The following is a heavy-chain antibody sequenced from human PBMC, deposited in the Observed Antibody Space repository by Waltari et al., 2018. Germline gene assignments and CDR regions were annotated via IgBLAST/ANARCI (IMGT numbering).Heavy chain of an antibody. CDR2: ISSSTI. J-gene: IGHJ6*02. CDR3: ARDEGYYYGSGSYFPSIYYYYYGMDV. Sequence: QVQLQESGPGLVKPSETLSLTCTVSGGSISSYYWSWIRQPPGKGLEWVSYISSSTIYYADSVKGRFTIARDNAKNSLYLQMNSLRAEDTAVYYCARDEGYYYGSGSYFPSIYYYYYGMDVWGQGTTVTVSS. CDR1: GGSISSYY. D-gene: IGHD3-10*01. V-gene: IGHV3-11*04.